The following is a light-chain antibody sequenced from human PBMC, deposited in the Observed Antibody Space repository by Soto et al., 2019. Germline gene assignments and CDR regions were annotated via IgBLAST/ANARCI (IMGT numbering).Light chain of an antibody. V-gene: IGKV1-5*01. Sequence: DIQMTQSPSTLSASVGDRVTITCRASQSMNDWLAWYQQKPGKAPKVLIYDASSLQSGVTSRFSGSGSGTEFTLTIDSLQPDDVATYYCLRYNAFSQTFGQGTKVDI. CDR2: DAS. CDR1: QSMNDW. CDR3: LRYNAFSQT. J-gene: IGKJ1*01.